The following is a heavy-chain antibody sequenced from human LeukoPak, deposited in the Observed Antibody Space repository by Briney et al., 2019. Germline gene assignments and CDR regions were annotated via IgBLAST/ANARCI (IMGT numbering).Heavy chain of an antibody. CDR2: ISAYNGNT. CDR1: GYTFTSYG. CDR3: ARLASGSSSWSYYYYYYMDV. D-gene: IGHD6-13*01. Sequence: ASVKVSCKASGYTFTSYGISWVRQAPGQGLEWMGWISAYNGNTNYAQKLQGRVTMTTDTSTSTAYMELRSLRSDDTAVYYCARLASGSSSWSYYYYYYMDVWGKGTTVTISS. V-gene: IGHV1-18*01. J-gene: IGHJ6*03.